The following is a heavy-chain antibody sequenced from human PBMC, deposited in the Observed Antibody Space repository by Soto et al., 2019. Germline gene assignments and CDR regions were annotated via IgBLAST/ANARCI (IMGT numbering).Heavy chain of an antibody. V-gene: IGHV3-21*01. CDR1: GFTFSSYS. Sequence: GGSLRLSCAASGFTFSSYSMNWVRQAPGKGLEWVSSISSSSSYIYYADSVKGRFTISRDNAKNSLYLQMNSLRAEDTAVYYCARAEGYSYGTVDAFDIWGQGTMVTVSS. CDR3: ARAEGYSYGTVDAFDI. D-gene: IGHD5-18*01. J-gene: IGHJ3*02. CDR2: ISSSSSYI.